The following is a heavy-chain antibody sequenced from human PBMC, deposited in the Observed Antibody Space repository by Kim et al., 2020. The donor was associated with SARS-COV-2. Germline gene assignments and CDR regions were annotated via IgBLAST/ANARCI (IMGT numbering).Heavy chain of an antibody. J-gene: IGHJ6*03. Sequence: SLESLVTISVDTSKNQFSLKLSSVTAADTAVYYCARHRVLGATAYYYMDVWGKGTTVTVSS. D-gene: IGHD1-26*01. CDR3: ARHRVLGATAYYYMDV. V-gene: IGHV4-59*08.